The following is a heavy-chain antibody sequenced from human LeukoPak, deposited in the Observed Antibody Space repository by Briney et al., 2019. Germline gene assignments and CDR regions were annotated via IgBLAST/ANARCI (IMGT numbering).Heavy chain of an antibody. D-gene: IGHD3-9*01. CDR1: GFTFCSYW. Sequence: GGSLRLSCAASGFTFCSYWMSWVPPTPGKGLEWVASIKQDGTEKYYMDSVRVRITITRDNAKNSLYLQINSLRAEDTAVYYCARSPSGVLRYFDWPFDYWGQGTLVTVSS. V-gene: IGHV3-7*01. J-gene: IGHJ4*02. CDR3: ARSPSGVLRYFDWPFDY. CDR2: IKQDGTEK.